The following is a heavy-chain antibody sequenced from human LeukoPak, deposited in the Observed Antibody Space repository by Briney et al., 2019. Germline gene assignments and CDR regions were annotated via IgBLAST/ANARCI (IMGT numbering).Heavy chain of an antibody. CDR2: IYTSGST. CDR3: ARAGITMVRGVIYY. CDR1: GGAISSGSYY. J-gene: IGHJ4*02. V-gene: IGHV4-61*02. D-gene: IGHD3-10*01. Sequence: TLSLTCTVSGGAISSGSYYWSWIRQPAGKGLDWIGRIYTSGSTNYNPSLKSRVTISVDTSKNQFSLKLSSVTAADTAVYYCARAGITMVRGVIYYWGQGTLVTVSS.